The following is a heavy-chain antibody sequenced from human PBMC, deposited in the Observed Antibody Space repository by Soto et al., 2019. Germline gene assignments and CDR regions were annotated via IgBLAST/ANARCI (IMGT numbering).Heavy chain of an antibody. J-gene: IGHJ4*02. V-gene: IGHV3-74*01. D-gene: IGHD2-2*02. CDR2: ISNDGSMT. Sequence: EVQLVESGGGLVQPGGSLRLSCAASGFTFSSYWMHWVHQAPGKGLVWVSGISNDGSMTNYADSVKGRFSISRDNAENTLYLHMNSLRAEDTAVYYCARLGWGSAIPTWFDYWGQGTPVTVSS. CDR1: GFTFSSYW. CDR3: ARLGWGSAIPTWFDY.